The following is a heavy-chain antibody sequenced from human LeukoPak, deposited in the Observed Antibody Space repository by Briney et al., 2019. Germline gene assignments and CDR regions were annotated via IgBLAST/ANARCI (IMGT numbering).Heavy chain of an antibody. D-gene: IGHD3-22*01. CDR3: ARDPKDFYDTSNYLYFDY. J-gene: IGHJ4*02. CDR2: IYYSGRT. V-gene: IGHV4-59*01. Sequence: SETLPLTCTVFGGSISTNYWSWIRQPPGKGLEWIGYIYYSGRTNYNPSLKSRVTISIDTSKNQFSLKLSSVTAADTAVYYCARDPKDFYDTSNYLYFDYWGRGTLVTVSS. CDR1: GGSISTNY.